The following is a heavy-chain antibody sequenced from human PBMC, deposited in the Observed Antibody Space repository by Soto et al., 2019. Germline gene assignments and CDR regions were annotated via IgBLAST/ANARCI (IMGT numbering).Heavy chain of an antibody. D-gene: IGHD5-18*01. CDR3: AREIGYSYGPFDY. CDR2: ISSSGSTI. V-gene: IGHV3-11*01. J-gene: IGHJ4*02. Sequence: PGGSLRLSCAASGFNFSDYCMSWIRQAPGKGLEWVSYISSSGSTIYYADSVKGRFTISRDNAKNSLYLQMNSLRAEDTAVYYCAREIGYSYGPFDYWGQGTLVTVSS. CDR1: GFNFSDYC.